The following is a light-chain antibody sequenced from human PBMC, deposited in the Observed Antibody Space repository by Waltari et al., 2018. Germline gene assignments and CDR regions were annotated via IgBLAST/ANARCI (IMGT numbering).Light chain of an antibody. V-gene: IGLV2-14*03. CDR3: CSYTTTTTWV. Sequence: QSDLTHPPSVSGSPGQSITISSSGTGSTIGGCKYVSWYQQRPGKAPNLLMYGVSQRPSGVSDRFSGSKSGNRASLTISGLQAEDDSDYYCCSYTTTTTWVFGGGTKLTVL. CDR2: GVS. CDR1: GSTIGGCKY. J-gene: IGLJ3*02.